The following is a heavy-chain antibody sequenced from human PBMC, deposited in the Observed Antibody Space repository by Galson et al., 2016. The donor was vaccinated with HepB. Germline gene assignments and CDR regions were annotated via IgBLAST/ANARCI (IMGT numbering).Heavy chain of an antibody. J-gene: IGHJ2*01. D-gene: IGHD3-10*01. CDR3: GRVAPGGYWYFDL. CDR1: GYTLRGFG. Sequence: QSGAEVKKPGASVKVSCKASGYTLRGFGFSWVRQAPGQGLQWMGWISSDNGKRNYAQNLQGRVTMTTDTSTRTAYMELRSLSSDDTAVYYCGRVAPGGYWYFDLWGHGTLVTVSS. CDR2: ISSDNGKR. V-gene: IGHV1-18*01.